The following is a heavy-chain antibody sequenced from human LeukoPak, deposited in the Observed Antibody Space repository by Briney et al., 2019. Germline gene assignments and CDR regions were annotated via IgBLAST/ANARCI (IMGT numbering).Heavy chain of an antibody. D-gene: IGHD3-22*01. CDR2: IKSKTDGGTT. Sequence: GGSLRLSCAASGFTFSNAWMSWVRQAPGKGLEWVGRIKSKTDGGTTDYAAPVKGRFTISRDDSKSIAYLQMNSLKTEDTAVYYCTREDYYDSSGYSIPLDYYYYYYMDVWGKGTTVTVSS. J-gene: IGHJ6*03. CDR3: TREDYYDSSGYSIPLDYYYYYYMDV. CDR1: GFTFSNAW. V-gene: IGHV3-15*01.